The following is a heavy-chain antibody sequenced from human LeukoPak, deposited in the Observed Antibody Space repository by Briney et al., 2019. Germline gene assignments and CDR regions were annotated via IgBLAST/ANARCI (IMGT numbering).Heavy chain of an antibody. D-gene: IGHD3-3*01. CDR1: GYTFTGYY. Sequence: EASVKVSCKASGYTFTGYYMHWVRQAPGQGLEWMGWINPNSGGTNYAQKFQGRVTMTRDTSISTAYMELSRLRSDDTAVYYCARVGRFLEWGPHFDYWGQGTLVTVSS. CDR2: INPNSGGT. V-gene: IGHV1-2*02. CDR3: ARVGRFLEWGPHFDY. J-gene: IGHJ4*02.